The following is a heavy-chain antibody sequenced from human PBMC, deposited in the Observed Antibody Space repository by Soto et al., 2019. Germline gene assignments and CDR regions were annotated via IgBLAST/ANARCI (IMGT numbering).Heavy chain of an antibody. Sequence: QEQLVQSGAEVKKPGASVKISCKASGYTFNTYDINWVRQATGQGLEWMGWMNPESGSTGFAQSVQGRITLTGNTSINTVYMEVSSLTNEDTAVYFCARGGATGYYSTHYYGMDVWGPGTTVTVSS. J-gene: IGHJ6*02. CDR3: ARGGATGYYSTHYYGMDV. CDR2: MNPESGST. D-gene: IGHD3-9*01. V-gene: IGHV1-8*01. CDR1: GYTFNTYD.